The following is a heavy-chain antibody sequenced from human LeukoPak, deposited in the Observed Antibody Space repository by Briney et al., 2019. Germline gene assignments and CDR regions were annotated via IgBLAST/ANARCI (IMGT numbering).Heavy chain of an antibody. Sequence: GGSLRLSCAASGFTFSSYSMNWFRQAPGKGLEWVSSIRSSSSYIYYADSVKGRFTISRDNSMNTLYLQMNSLRGEDTALYYCAKGGRLQITDYWGQGTLVTVSS. D-gene: IGHD2-21*02. CDR2: IRSSSSYI. CDR3: AKGGRLQITDY. J-gene: IGHJ4*02. V-gene: IGHV3-21*04. CDR1: GFTFSSYS.